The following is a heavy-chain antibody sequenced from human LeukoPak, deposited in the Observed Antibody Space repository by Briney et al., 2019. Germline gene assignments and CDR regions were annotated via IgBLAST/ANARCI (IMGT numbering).Heavy chain of an antibody. Sequence: ASVKVSCKASGYTFTSYYMHWVRQAPGQGLEWMGIINPSGGSTSYAQKFQGRVTMTRDMSTSTVYMELSSLRSEDTAVYYCASYRGLYYYDSSGQYYFDYWGQGTLVTVSS. V-gene: IGHV1-46*01. CDR2: INPSGGST. D-gene: IGHD3-22*01. CDR3: ASYRGLYYYDSSGQYYFDY. J-gene: IGHJ4*02. CDR1: GYTFTSYY.